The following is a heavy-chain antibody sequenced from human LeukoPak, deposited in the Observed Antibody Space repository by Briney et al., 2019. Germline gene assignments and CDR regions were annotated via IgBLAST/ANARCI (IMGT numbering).Heavy chain of an antibody. CDR3: ARERGVGGSGTLDY. D-gene: IGHD3-10*01. V-gene: IGHV3-53*01. CDR2: IYSGGST. Sequence: PGGSLRLSCAASGFTVSGNYMSWVRQGPGKGLEWVSVIYSGGSTYYADSVKGRFAISRDNSKNTLYLQMNSLRAEDTAVYYCARERGVGGSGTLDYWGQGTLVAVSS. J-gene: IGHJ4*02. CDR1: GFTVSGNY.